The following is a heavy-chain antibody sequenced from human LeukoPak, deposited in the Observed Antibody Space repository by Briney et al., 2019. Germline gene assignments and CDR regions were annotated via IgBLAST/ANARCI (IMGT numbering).Heavy chain of an antibody. J-gene: IGHJ6*04. V-gene: IGHV3-48*03. Sequence: PGGSLRLSCAASGFTFSSYEMNWVRQAPGKGLEWVSYISRSGSTIYYADSVKGRFTISRDNAKNSLYLQMNSLRAEDTAVYYCARAGVYFDWLRTYYYYYGMDVWGKGTTVTVSS. D-gene: IGHD3-9*01. CDR2: ISRSGSTI. CDR1: GFTFSSYE. CDR3: ARAGVYFDWLRTYYYYYGMDV.